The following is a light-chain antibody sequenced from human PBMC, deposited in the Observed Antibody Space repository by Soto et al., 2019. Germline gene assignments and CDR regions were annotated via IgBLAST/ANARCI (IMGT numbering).Light chain of an antibody. CDR1: QSVSSY. V-gene: IGKV3-11*01. J-gene: IGKJ5*01. CDR3: QQRSNWAIT. Sequence: ENLLTQSPGTLSLSPGEGATLSCRASQSVSSYLAWYQQKPGQAPRLLIYDASNRATGIPARFSGSGSGTDFTLTISSLEPEDFAVYYCQQRSNWAITFGQGTRLEIK. CDR2: DAS.